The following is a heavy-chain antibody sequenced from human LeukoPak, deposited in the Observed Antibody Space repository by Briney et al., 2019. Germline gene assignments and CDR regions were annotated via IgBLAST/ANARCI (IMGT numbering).Heavy chain of an antibody. J-gene: IGHJ4*02. CDR3: ARDLVDIWTAPVYLDS. Sequence: ASVKVSCKSSGYTFINYGISWVRQAPGQGLGWMGWISAYNGNTDYAQKFQGRVIMTKDTITNTVYMELTGLRSDDTAVYYCARDLVDIWTAPVYLDSWGQGTLVTVSS. CDR2: ISAYNGNT. V-gene: IGHV1-18*01. CDR1: GYTFINYG. D-gene: IGHD3-9*01.